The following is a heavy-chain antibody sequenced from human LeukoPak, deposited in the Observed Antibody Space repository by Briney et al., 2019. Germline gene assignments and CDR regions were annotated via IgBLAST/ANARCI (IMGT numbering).Heavy chain of an antibody. V-gene: IGHV4-38-2*02. CDR1: GYSISNGYY. Sequence: KPSETLSPTCTVSGYSISNGYYWDWIRQPPGRGLEWIGNIYRSGSTSYNPSLKSRVTISVDTSKNQFSLKVNSVTAADTAVYYCARRHSSGWFYYWGQGTLVTVSS. D-gene: IGHD6-19*01. CDR2: IYRSGST. J-gene: IGHJ4*02. CDR3: ARRHSSGWFYY.